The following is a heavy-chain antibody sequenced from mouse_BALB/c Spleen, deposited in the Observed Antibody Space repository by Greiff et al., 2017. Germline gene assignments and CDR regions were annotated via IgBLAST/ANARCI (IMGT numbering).Heavy chain of an antibody. CDR2: IHPSDSET. CDR3: ARSRGGQYMDD. V-gene: IGHV1-74*01. J-gene: IGHJ1*01. Sequence: QVQLQQSGAELVRPGASVKLSCKASGYTFTSYWMNWVKQRPGQGLEWIGMIHPSDSETRFNQKFKDKATLTADKSSSTAYMQLSSPTSEDSAVYYCARSRGGQYMDDWGEGTTVTVSS. CDR1: GYTFTSYW. D-gene: IGHD1-1*02.